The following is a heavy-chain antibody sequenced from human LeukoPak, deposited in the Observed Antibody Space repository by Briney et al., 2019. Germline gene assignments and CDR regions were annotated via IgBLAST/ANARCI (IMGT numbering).Heavy chain of an antibody. CDR1: GFTFSSYE. CDR2: ISSSGSTI. CDR3: ASSYYYDSSDY. Sequence: PGGSLRLSCAASGFTFSSYEMNWVRQAPGKGLEWVSYISSSGSTIYYADSVKGRFTISRDNAKNSLYLQMNSLRAEDTAVYYCASSYYYDSSDYWGQGTLVTVSS. D-gene: IGHD3-22*01. J-gene: IGHJ4*02. V-gene: IGHV3-48*03.